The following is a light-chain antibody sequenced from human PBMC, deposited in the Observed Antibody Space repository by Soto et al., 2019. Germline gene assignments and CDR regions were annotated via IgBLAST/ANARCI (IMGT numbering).Light chain of an antibody. CDR2: EAS. CDR1: QSVSSSY. V-gene: IGKV3D-20*02. J-gene: IGKJ1*01. CDR3: QQRGHWPRT. Sequence: EIVLPQSPGPLSLSAGERSTLSCRASQSVSSSYLAWYQQKPGQAPRLLIFEASKRATGIPDRISGSGSGTDFTLTISCLEPEDFAVYYCQQRGHWPRTFGQGTKVDIK.